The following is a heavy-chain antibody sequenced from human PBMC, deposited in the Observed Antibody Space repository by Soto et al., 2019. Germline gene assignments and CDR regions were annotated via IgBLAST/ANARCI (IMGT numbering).Heavy chain of an antibody. Sequence: QVPLVQSGAEVKKPGASVKVSCKASGYTFTSFDIHWVRQAPGQGLEWMGWMNPNSGNTDYAQKFQGRVTMTRNTSIITASMELSSLRSEDTAVYYCARAPFTMFTYLDVWGKGTTVTVSS. J-gene: IGHJ6*03. CDR2: MNPNSGNT. CDR3: ARAPFTMFTYLDV. D-gene: IGHD3-10*02. CDR1: GYTFTSFD. V-gene: IGHV1-8*01.